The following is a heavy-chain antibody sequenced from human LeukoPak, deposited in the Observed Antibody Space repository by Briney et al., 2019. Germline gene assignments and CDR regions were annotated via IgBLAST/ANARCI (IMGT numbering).Heavy chain of an antibody. CDR3: ARAYGWD. V-gene: IGHV3-66*01. D-gene: IGHD2-8*02. CDR2: IYSGVST. Sequence: PGGSLRLSCAASGFTFSSYSMNWVRQAPGKGLEWVSVIYSGVSTYYADSVKGRFTISRDNAKNSLYLQMNSLRAEDTAVYYCARAYGWDWGQGTLVTVSS. J-gene: IGHJ4*02. CDR1: GFTFSSYS.